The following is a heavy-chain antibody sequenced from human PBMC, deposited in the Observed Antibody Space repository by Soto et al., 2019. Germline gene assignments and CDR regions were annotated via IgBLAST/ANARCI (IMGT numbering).Heavy chain of an antibody. Sequence: VGSLRLSCAASGLISSKDAMSWVRQAPGKGLEWVSGVSGSGDSTYYADSVKGRFTISRDNSKNTLYLQMNTLRAEDSAVYYCTKESAASFDSWGQGTLVTVSS. V-gene: IGHV3-23*01. CDR3: TKESAASFDS. CDR2: VSGSGDST. D-gene: IGHD2-15*01. J-gene: IGHJ4*02. CDR1: GLISSKDA.